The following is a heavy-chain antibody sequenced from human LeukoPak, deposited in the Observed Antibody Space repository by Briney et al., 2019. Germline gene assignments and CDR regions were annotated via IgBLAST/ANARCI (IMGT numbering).Heavy chain of an antibody. V-gene: IGHV1-2*02. J-gene: IGHJ4*02. Sequence: ASVKVSCKASGYTFDNFYIHWVRQGPGRGPEWMGWINGNDGSTQYGKEFQGRVTMTRVTAIGTVYMDLSGLRPDDTAIYYCARDEGSTYNQLDYWGQGTLVTVSS. CDR1: GYTFDNFY. CDR3: ARDEGSTYNQLDY. D-gene: IGHD1-14*01. CDR2: INGNDGST.